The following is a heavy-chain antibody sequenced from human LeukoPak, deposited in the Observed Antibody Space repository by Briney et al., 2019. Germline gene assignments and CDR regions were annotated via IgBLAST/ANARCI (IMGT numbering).Heavy chain of an antibody. CDR3: ARDQGYDILTPEGWFDP. CDR1: GGSISSGVYS. D-gene: IGHD3-9*01. J-gene: IGHJ5*02. V-gene: IGHV4-30-2*01. CDR2: IYHSGST. Sequence: SETLSLTCVVSGGSISSGVYSWNWIRQPPGKGLEWIGNIYHSGSTYYNPSLKSRVTISVDRSKNQFSLKLSSVTAADTAVYYCARDQGYDILTPEGWFDPWGQGTLVTVSS.